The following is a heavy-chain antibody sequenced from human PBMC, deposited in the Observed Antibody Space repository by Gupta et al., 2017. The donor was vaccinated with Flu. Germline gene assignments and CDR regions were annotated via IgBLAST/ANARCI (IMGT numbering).Heavy chain of an antibody. V-gene: IGHV3-7*01. CDR1: GFSFSSNY. J-gene: IGHJ6*02. D-gene: IGHD1-26*01. CDR2: IKQDGSEK. CDR3: GRGRSLDV. Sequence: AASGFSFSSNYMTWVRQAPGKGLEWVASIKQDGSEKYYVDSVKGRFTITRDNAKNSLYLQINSLRVEDTAVYYCGRGRSLDVWGQGTTVTVSS.